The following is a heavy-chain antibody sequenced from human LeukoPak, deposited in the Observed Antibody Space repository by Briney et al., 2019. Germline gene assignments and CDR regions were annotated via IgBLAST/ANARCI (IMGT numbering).Heavy chain of an antibody. Sequence: GRSLRLSCAASGFTFSSYGMHWVRQAPGKGLEWVAVTWYDGSNKYYADSVKGRFTIYRDNSKNTLYLQMNSLRAEDTAVYYCAREGGGPVVGATGYYYGMDVWGQGPTVTVSS. CDR3: AREGGGPVVGATGYYYGMDV. CDR2: TWYDGSNK. J-gene: IGHJ6*02. CDR1: GFTFSSYG. V-gene: IGHV3-33*01. D-gene: IGHD1-26*01.